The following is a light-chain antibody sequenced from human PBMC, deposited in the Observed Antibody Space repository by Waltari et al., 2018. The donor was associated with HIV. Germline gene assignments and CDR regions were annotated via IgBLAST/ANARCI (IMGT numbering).Light chain of an antibody. V-gene: IGKV4-1*01. J-gene: IGKJ4*01. Sequence: DIVMTQSPDSLAVSLGERATINCKSSQSVLYSSNNNNYLAWYQQKPGQSPKVLIYGAFTRESGFPDRFSGSGSGTDFTLTISSLQAEDVAVYYCQQYYTTPLTFGGGTKVEIK. CDR2: GAF. CDR1: QSVLYSSNNNNY. CDR3: QQYYTTPLT.